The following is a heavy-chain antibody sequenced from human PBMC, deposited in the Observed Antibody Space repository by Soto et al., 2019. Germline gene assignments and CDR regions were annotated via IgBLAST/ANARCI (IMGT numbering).Heavy chain of an antibody. V-gene: IGHV4-4*02. D-gene: IGHD5-12*01. Sequence: QVQLQESGPGLVKPSGPLSLSGAVSGGSVGNNNWWSWVRQSPGNGLKWIGEIHHSGGPSYNPSLESRATLSVDKSKTELSLRLNYVTAADTAVYYCTKNSAYALDYWGLGILVTVSS. CDR1: GGSVGNNNW. CDR2: IHHSGGP. CDR3: TKNSAYALDY. J-gene: IGHJ4*02.